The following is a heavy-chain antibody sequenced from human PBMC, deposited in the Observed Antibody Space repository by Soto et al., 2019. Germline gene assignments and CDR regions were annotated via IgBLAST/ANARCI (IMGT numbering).Heavy chain of an antibody. CDR2: IIPIYGTA. CDR3: ARLWFGEFLTYYGMDV. D-gene: IGHD3-10*01. J-gene: IGHJ6*02. V-gene: IGHV1-69*13. Sequence: ASVKVSCKASGGTFSTYAISWVRQAPGQGLEWMGGIIPIYGTANYAQKFQGRLTMTADESTSTVYMELSSLRSDDTAVYYCARLWFGEFLTYYGMDVWGQGTTVTVSS. CDR1: GGTFSTYA.